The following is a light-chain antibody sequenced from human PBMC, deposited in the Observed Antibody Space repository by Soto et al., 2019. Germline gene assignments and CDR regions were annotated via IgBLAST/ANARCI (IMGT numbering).Light chain of an antibody. V-gene: IGKV1-39*01. CDR1: QSISSY. CDR2: AAS. CDR3: QHSYSTPFT. Sequence: DIQMTQSPSSLSASVGDRVTITCRASQSISSYLNWYQQKPGKAPKLLIYAASNLQSGVPSRFSGSGSGTDFTLTISSLQPEDFATYYCQHSYSTPFTFGPGTKVDIK. J-gene: IGKJ3*01.